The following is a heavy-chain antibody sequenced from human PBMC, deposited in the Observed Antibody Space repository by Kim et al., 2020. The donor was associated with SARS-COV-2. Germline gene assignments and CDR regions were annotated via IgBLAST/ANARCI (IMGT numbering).Heavy chain of an antibody. V-gene: IGHV3-30-3*01. CDR2: ISYDGSNK. D-gene: IGHD3-22*01. J-gene: IGHJ4*02. CDR1: GFTFSSYA. Sequence: GGSLRLSCAASGFTFSSYAMHWVRQAPGKGLEWVAVISYDGSNKYYADSVKGRFTISRDNSKNTLYLQMNSLRAEDTAVYYCARVTVEYYYDSSGYSALDYWGQGTLVTVSS. CDR3: ARVTVEYYYDSSGYSALDY.